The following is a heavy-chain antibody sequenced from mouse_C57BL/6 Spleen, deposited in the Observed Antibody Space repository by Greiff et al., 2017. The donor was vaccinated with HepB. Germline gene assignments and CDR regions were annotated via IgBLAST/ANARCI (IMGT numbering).Heavy chain of an antibody. CDR2: IHPNSGST. CDR1: GYTLTSYW. D-gene: IGHD2-4*01. CDR3: ARRYDYDGYYYAMDY. V-gene: IGHV1-64*01. J-gene: IGHJ4*01. Sequence: VQLQQPGAELVKPGASVKLSCKASGYTLTSYWMHWVKQRPGQGLEWIGMIHPNSGSTNYNEKFKSKATLTVDKSSSTAYMQLSSLTSEDSAVYYCARRYDYDGYYYAMDYWGQGTSVTVSS.